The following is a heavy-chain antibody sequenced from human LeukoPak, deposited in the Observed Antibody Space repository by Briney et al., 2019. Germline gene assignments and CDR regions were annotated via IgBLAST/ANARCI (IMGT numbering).Heavy chain of an antibody. V-gene: IGHV3-30*02. CDR1: GFTFSSYG. Sequence: SGGSLRLSCAASGFTFSSYGMHWVRQAPGKGLEWVAFIRYDGSNKYYADSVKGRFTISRDNSKNTLYLQMNSLRAEDTAVYYCAKDVFTSGSLHNWFDPWGQGTLVTVSS. CDR3: AKDVFTSGSLHNWFDP. D-gene: IGHD3-10*01. J-gene: IGHJ5*02. CDR2: IRYDGSNK.